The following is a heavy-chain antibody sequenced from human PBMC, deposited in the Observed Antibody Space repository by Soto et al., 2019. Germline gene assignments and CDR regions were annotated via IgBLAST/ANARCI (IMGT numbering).Heavy chain of an antibody. J-gene: IGHJ4*02. CDR1: GFTLSSYT. Sequence: ESGGGVVQPGRSLRLSCAASGFTLSSYTMYWVRQAPGKGLEWVASTSSDGINEYYADSAKGRFTISRDNSKNTLFVQMNSLRAEDSAMYFCARERSLAVAAPGYWGQGTLVTVSS. CDR2: TSSDGINE. CDR3: ARERSLAVAAPGY. V-gene: IGHV3-30-3*01. D-gene: IGHD6-19*01.